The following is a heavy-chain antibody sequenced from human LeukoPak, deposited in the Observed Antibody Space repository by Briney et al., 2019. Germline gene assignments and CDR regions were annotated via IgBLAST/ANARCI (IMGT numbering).Heavy chain of an antibody. CDR1: GFTFSKYW. V-gene: IGHV3-74*01. J-gene: IGHJ4*02. CDR3: ATKQWLAPPPDS. Sequence: GSLRLSCAASGFTFSKYWMLWVRQAPGKGLESVSRINTDGTVTTYADSVKGRFTFSRDNADNTMFLQMNSVRDEDTAVYYCATKQWLAPPPDSWGQGTPVTVSS. D-gene: IGHD6-19*01. CDR2: INTDGTVT.